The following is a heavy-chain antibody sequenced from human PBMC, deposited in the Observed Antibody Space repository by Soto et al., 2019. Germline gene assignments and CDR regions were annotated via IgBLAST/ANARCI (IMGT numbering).Heavy chain of an antibody. J-gene: IGHJ5*02. Sequence: PLETLSLTCTFSGSSIIGYYWTWIRQSPERGLEWIGYIHYSGSANYNPSLNSRLIMSVDRSKSQFCMKLASVTAADTAVYYGARGVGGSVINWFDPWGQGTLVTVSS. CDR2: IHYSGSA. V-gene: IGHV4-59*12. D-gene: IGHD6-19*01. CDR3: ARGVGGSVINWFDP. CDR1: GSSIIGYY.